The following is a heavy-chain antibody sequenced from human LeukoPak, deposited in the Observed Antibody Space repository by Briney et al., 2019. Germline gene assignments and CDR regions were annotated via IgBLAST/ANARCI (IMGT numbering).Heavy chain of an antibody. Sequence: GGSLRLSCAAPGFTFGDYDMHWVRQAPGKGLEWVSLIRADGATTRYTDSVKGRFTISRDNSKDSLYLQMNSLRTEDTALYYCARDNTGSYEYWGQGTLVTVSP. CDR1: GFTFGDYD. D-gene: IGHD1-26*01. J-gene: IGHJ4*02. V-gene: IGHV3-43*02. CDR3: ARDNTGSYEY. CDR2: IRADGATT.